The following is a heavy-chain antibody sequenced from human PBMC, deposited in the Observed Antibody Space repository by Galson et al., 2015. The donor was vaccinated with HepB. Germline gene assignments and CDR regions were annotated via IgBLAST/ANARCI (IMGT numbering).Heavy chain of an antibody. CDR2: ISSNGDST. CDR1: GFTFSNYS. V-gene: IGHV3-64D*06. D-gene: IGHD3-10*01. Sequence: SLRLSCAASGFTFSNYSMHWVRQAPGKGLQYVSAISSNGDSTYYADSVKGRFIISRDNSKNTLYLQMSSLRAEDTAVYYCVKDGLPLLLWFGELLIHFDFWGQGTRVTVSS. CDR3: VKDGLPLLLWFGELLIHFDF. J-gene: IGHJ4*02.